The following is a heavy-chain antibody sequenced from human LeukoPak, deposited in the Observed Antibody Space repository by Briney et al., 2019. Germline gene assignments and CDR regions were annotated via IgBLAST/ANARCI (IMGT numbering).Heavy chain of an antibody. D-gene: IGHD6-19*01. J-gene: IGHJ4*02. CDR1: GLTFSSYS. CDR3: AQRGWDY. CDR2: ISSGSSTI. Sequence: PGGSLRLSCAASGLTFSSYSMNWGRQAPGKGLEWVSYISSGSSTIYYADSVKGRFTISRDNAKNSLYLQMSSLRDEDTAVYYCAQRGWDYWGQGTLVTVSS. V-gene: IGHV3-48*02.